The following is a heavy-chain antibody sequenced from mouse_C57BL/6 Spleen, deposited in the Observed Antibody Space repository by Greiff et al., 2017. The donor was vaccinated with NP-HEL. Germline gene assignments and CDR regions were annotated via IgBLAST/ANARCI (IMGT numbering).Heavy chain of an antibody. CDR1: GYAFSSSW. CDR3: ASYTTLVATDY. V-gene: IGHV1-82*01. Sequence: QVQLQQSGPELVKPGASVKISCKASGYAFSSSWMNWVKQRPGKGLEWIGRIYPGDGDTNYNGKFKGKATLTADKSSSTAYMQLSSLTSEDSAVYCCASYTTLVATDYWGQGTTLTVSS. J-gene: IGHJ2*01. D-gene: IGHD1-1*01. CDR2: IYPGDGDT.